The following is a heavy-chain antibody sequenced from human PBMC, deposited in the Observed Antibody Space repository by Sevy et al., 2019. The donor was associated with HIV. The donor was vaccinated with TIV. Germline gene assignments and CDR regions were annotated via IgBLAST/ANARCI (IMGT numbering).Heavy chain of an antibody. CDR2: IHHSGTT. V-gene: IGHV4-59*02. Sequence: SGTLSLTCTVSGGSVSGYFWSWIRQPPGRGLEWIGNIHHSGTTKYNPSLKSRLTISVDTSKNQFSLILTSATAADTAVNYCTRVDSSGHSDYWGQGTPVTVSS. J-gene: IGHJ4*02. D-gene: IGHD3-22*01. CDR1: GGSVSGYF. CDR3: TRVDSSGHSDY.